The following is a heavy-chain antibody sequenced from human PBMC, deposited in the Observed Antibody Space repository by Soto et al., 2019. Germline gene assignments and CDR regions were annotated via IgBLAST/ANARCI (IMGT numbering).Heavy chain of an antibody. CDR2: MNPNSGNT. D-gene: IGHD6-13*01. J-gene: IGHJ6*03. V-gene: IGHV1-8*01. CDR3: ALYYYSSSWYYYYYMDV. Sequence: ASVKVSCKASGYTFTSYDINWVPQATGQGLEWMGWMNPNSGNTGYAQKFQGRVTMTRNTSISTAYMELSSLRSEDTAVYYCALYYYSSSWYYYYYMDVWGKGTTVTVSS. CDR1: GYTFTSYD.